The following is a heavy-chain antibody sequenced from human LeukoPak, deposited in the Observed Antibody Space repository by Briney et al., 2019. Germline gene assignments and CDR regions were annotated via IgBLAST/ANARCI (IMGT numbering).Heavy chain of an antibody. CDR3: ARGGWYPESFQH. D-gene: IGHD6-19*01. CDR1: GGSISSYY. V-gene: IGHV4-59*01. CDR2: IYYSGST. J-gene: IGHJ1*01. Sequence: ASETLSLTCTVSGGSISSYYWNWIRQPPGKGLEWIGYIYYSGSTNYNPSLKSRVTISVDTSKNQFSLKLSSVTAADTAVYYCARGGWYPESFQHWGQGALVTVSS.